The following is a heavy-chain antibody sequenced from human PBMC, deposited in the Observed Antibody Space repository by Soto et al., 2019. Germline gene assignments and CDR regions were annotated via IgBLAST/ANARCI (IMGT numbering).Heavy chain of an antibody. D-gene: IGHD2-15*01. V-gene: IGHV1-2*04. CDR3: ARLLRESPVPAAMSGWGFSRCSGGSCYVFGFDY. J-gene: IGHJ4*02. CDR1: GYTFTGYY. Sequence: GASVKVSCKASGYTFTGYYMHWVRQAPGQGLEWMGWINPNSGGTNYAQKFQGWVTMTRDTSISTAYMELSRLRSDDTAVYYCARLLRESPVPAAMSGWGFSRCSGGSCYVFGFDYWGQGTLVTVSS. CDR2: INPNSGGT.